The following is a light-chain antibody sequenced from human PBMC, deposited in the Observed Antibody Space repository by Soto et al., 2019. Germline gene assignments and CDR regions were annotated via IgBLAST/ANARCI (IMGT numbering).Light chain of an antibody. CDR3: QQYHIYSGT. J-gene: IGKJ1*01. Sequence: DIQMTQSPPTLSASVGDRVTITCRASQSISSWLAWYQQKPGKAPKLLIYKASSLESGVPSRFSGSGSGTEFTLTINSLQPDDFATYYCQQYHIYSGTFGQGTKVDI. CDR2: KAS. CDR1: QSISSW. V-gene: IGKV1-5*03.